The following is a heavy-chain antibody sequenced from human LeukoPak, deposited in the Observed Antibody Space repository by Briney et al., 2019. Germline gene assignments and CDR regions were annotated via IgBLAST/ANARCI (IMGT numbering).Heavy chain of an antibody. Sequence: GGSLRLSCAASGFTFDDYGMSWVRQAPGKGLEWVSGINWNGGSTGYADSVKGRFTISRDNAKNSLYLQMNSLRAEDTALYYCARDQRSSSVGDFDYWGQGTLVTVSS. CDR1: GFTFDDYG. V-gene: IGHV3-20*04. J-gene: IGHJ4*02. CDR2: INWNGGST. D-gene: IGHD6-13*01. CDR3: ARDQRSSSVGDFDY.